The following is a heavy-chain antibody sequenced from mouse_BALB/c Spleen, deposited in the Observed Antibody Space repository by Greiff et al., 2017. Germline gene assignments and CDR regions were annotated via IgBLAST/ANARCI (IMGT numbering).Heavy chain of an antibody. Sequence: EVHLVESLGGLVQPGGSLKLSCAASGFTFSSYGMSWVRQTPDKRLELVATINSNGGSTYYPDSVKGRFTISRDNAKNTLYLQMSSLKSEDTAMYYCARGWVRVMDYGGQGTSVTVSS. CDR3: ARGWVRVMDY. CDR1: GFTFSSYG. CDR2: INSNGGST. D-gene: IGHD2-13*01. V-gene: IGHV5-6-3*01. J-gene: IGHJ4*01.